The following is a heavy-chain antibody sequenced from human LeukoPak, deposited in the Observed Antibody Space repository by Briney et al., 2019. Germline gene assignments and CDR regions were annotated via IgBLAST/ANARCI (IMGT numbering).Heavy chain of an antibody. Sequence: SETLSLTCTVSGDSVSSTGYYWGWIRQPPGKGLEWIGTIYYSGSTYYNPSLKSRVTISVDKSKNQFSLKLSSVTAADTAVYYCAREMVRGVIGAFDIWGQGTMVTVSS. CDR3: AREMVRGVIGAFDI. D-gene: IGHD3-10*01. CDR2: IYYSGST. J-gene: IGHJ3*02. V-gene: IGHV4-39*07. CDR1: GDSVSSTGYY.